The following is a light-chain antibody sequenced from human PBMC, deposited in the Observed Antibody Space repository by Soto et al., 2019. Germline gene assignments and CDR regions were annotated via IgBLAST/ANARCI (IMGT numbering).Light chain of an antibody. CDR3: QQYYSFPLT. CDR1: QGIRSY. J-gene: IGKJ4*01. Sequence: VIWITQSPSLLSASTGDRFTISCRMSQGIRSYLAWYQQKPGKAPELLIYAASTLQSGGPSRFSGSGSGTDFTLTISCLQSEDFATYYCQQYYSFPLTFGGGTKVDIK. CDR2: AAS. V-gene: IGKV1D-8*01.